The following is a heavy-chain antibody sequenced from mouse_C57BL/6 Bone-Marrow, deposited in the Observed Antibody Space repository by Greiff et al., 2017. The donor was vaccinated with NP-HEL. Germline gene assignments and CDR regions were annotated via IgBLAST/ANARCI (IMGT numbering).Heavy chain of an antibody. CDR2: ISYDGSN. CDR3: AGPYFDV. CDR1: GYSITSGYY. V-gene: IGHV3-6*01. Sequence: EESGPGLVKPSQSLSLTCSVTGYSITSGYYWNWIRQFPGNKLEWMGYISYDGSNNYNPSLKNRISITRDTSKNQFFLKLNSVTTEDTATYYCAGPYFDVWGTGTTVTVSS. J-gene: IGHJ1*03.